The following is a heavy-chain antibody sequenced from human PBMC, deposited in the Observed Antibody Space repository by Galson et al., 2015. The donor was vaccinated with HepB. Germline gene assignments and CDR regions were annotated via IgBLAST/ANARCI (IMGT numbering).Heavy chain of an antibody. V-gene: IGHV3-21*01. D-gene: IGHD3-10*01. J-gene: IGHJ4*02. CDR1: GITFNTYS. CDR2: ISSSSSYI. CDR3: ATVEILVVRGGLRTRSYFDY. Sequence: SLRLSCAASGITFNTYSMNWVRQAPGKGLEWVSSISSSSSYIYYADSAKGRFTISRDKARNSLYLQMNSLRAEDTAVYHCATVEILVVRGGLRTRSYFDYWGRGTLVTVSS.